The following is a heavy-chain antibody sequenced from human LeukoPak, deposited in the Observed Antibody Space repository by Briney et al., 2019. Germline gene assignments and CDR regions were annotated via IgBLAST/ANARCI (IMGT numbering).Heavy chain of an antibody. Sequence: SETLSLTCAVYGGSFSGYYWSWIRQPPGKGLEWIGEINHSGSTNYNPSLKSRVTISVDTSKNQFSLKLSSVTAADTAVYYCARGKGGSPRGWFDPWGQGTLVTVSS. D-gene: IGHD1-26*01. J-gene: IGHJ5*02. V-gene: IGHV4-34*01. CDR2: INHSGST. CDR1: GGSFSGYY. CDR3: ARGKGGSPRGWFDP.